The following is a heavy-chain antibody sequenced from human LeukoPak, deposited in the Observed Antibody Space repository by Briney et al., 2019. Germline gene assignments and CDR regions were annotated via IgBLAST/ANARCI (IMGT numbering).Heavy chain of an antibody. CDR3: ARIATAGNRRLNY. CDR2: MNPNSGKT. D-gene: IGHD6-13*01. CDR1: GYTFTSYD. V-gene: IGHV1-8*01. J-gene: IGHJ4*02. Sequence: PEASVKVSCTASGYTFTSYDINWVRQATGQGLEWMGWMNPNSGKTGYAQKFEGRIIVSRNTSISTAYMELSSLTSEDTAIYYCARIATAGNRRLNYWGQGTLVTVAS.